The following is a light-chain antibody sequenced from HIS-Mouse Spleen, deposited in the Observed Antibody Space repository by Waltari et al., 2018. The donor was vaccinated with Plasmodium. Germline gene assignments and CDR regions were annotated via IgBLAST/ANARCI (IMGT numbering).Light chain of an antibody. Sequence: SYELTQPPSVSVSPGQPASITCSGDQFRDKYACWYQQKPGQSPVLVIYQDSKRPSGIPERFSGSNSGNTATLTISGTQAMDEADYYCQAWDSSTVVFGGGTKLTVL. CDR3: QAWDSSTVV. CDR2: QDS. CDR1: QFRDKY. J-gene: IGLJ2*01. V-gene: IGLV3-1*01.